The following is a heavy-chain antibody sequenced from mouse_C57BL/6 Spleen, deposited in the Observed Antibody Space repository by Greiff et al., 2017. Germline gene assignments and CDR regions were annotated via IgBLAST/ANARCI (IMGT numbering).Heavy chain of an antibody. D-gene: IGHD1-1*01. Sequence: QVQLQQPGAELVMPGASVKLSCKASGYTFTSYWMHWVKQRPGQGLEWIGEIDPSDSYTNYNQKFKGKSTLTVDESSSTAYMQLSSLTSEDSAVYYCARDYYGISYRYFDVWGTGTTGTVSS. V-gene: IGHV1-69*01. CDR2: IDPSDSYT. J-gene: IGHJ1*03. CDR1: GYTFTSYW. CDR3: ARDYYGISYRYFDV.